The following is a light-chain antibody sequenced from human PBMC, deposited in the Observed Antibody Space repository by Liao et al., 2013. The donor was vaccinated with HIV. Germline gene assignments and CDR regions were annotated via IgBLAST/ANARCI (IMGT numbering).Light chain of an antibody. V-gene: IGLV3-1*01. CDR2: HDT. Sequence: SYEVIQPPSVSVSPGQSATITCSGDKLGDKFASWYQQKPGQSPVLVIYHDTKRPSGIPERFSGSNSGNTATLTISGTQAMDEADYYCQAWDSSTAYVVFGGGTKLTVL. CDR1: KLGDKF. CDR3: QAWDSSTAYVV. J-gene: IGLJ2*01.